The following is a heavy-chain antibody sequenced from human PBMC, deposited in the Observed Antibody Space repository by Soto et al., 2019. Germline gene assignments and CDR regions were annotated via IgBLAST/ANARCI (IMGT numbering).Heavy chain of an antibody. V-gene: IGHV3-7*01. CDR3: ARDGGSGWDDAFDI. CDR1: GFTFSSYW. Sequence: PGGSLRLSCAASGFTFSSYWMSWVRQAPGKGLEWVAYIDQDGSETYYVDSVRGRFAISRDNAKNSLYLQMNSLRAEDTAVYYCARDGGSGWDDAFDIWGQGTMVTVSS. D-gene: IGHD6-19*01. J-gene: IGHJ3*02. CDR2: IDQDGSET.